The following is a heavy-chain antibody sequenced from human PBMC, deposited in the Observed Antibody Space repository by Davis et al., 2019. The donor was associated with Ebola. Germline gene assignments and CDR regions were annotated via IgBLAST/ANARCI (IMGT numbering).Heavy chain of an antibody. D-gene: IGHD2-15*01. CDR1: GFSLTYYA. CDR3: ARVEPYCSGGSCYARGPFDI. CDR2: ISYDGSNK. V-gene: IGHV3-30-3*01. J-gene: IGHJ4*02. Sequence: PGGSLRLSCTGSGFSLTYYAMSWVRQAPGKGLEWVAVISYDGSNKYYADSVKGRFTISRDNSKNTLYLQMNSLRAEDTAVYYCARVEPYCSGGSCYARGPFDIWGQGTLVTVSS.